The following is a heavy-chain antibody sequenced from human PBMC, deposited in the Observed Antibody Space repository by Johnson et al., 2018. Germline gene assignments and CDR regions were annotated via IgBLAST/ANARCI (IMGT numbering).Heavy chain of an antibody. CDR2: IGTAGDT. CDR1: GFTFSSYD. D-gene: IGHD2-21*02. V-gene: IGHV3-13*01. J-gene: IGHJ3*02. CDR3: ARGDFVDAFDS. Sequence: VQLVESGGGLVQPGGSLRLSCAASGFTFSSYDMHWVRQATGKGLEWVSAIGTAGDTYYPGSVKGRFTISRENAKNSLYLQMISRRAGDPAVCYCARGDFVDAFDSWGLGTMVTVSS.